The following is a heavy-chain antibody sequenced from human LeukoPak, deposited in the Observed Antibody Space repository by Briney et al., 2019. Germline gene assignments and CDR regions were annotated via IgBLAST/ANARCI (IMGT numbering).Heavy chain of an antibody. J-gene: IGHJ4*02. D-gene: IGHD7-27*01. CDR2: FASGTT. CDR1: GASLTIYY. CDR3: ATGDHSFDN. V-gene: IGHV4-4*07. Sequence: PSETLSLTCSVSGASLTIYYWNWVRQPAGKGLEWIGRFASGTTTHNPSLKGKFNMSIDTSKNQVSLKFTSVTAADTAVYYCATGDHSFDNWGQGTLVTVTP.